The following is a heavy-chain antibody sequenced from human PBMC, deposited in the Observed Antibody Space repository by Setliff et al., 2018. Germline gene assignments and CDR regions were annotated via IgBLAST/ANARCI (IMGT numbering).Heavy chain of an antibody. D-gene: IGHD3-22*01. Sequence: LSLTCAASGFTFSNFWMSWVRQAPGKGLEWVANIKEDGGEKYYADSVKGRLTISRDNAKNSLDLQLNSLRADDTAIYYCVKDGDYYPDSGDYYHEFDYWGQGTLVTVSS. CDR2: IKEDGGEK. V-gene: IGHV3-7*03. J-gene: IGHJ4*02. CDR3: VKDGDYYPDSGDYYHEFDY. CDR1: GFTFSNFW.